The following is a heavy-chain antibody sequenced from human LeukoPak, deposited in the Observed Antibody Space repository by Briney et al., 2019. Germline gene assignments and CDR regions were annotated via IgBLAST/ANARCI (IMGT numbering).Heavy chain of an antibody. CDR2: ISYDGSNK. V-gene: IGHV3-30*03. J-gene: IGHJ4*02. CDR1: GFTFSRYG. CDR3: ASYYGSGSYYGGALDY. D-gene: IGHD3-10*01. Sequence: GGSLRLSCAASGFTFSRYGMNWVRQAPGKRLEWVALISYDGSNKYYADSVKGRFTISRDDSKNTLYLQMNSLRAEDTAVYYCASYYGSGSYYGGALDYWGQGTLVTVSS.